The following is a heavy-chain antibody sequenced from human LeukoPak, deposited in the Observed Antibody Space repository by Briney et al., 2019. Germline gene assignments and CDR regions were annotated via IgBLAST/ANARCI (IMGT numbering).Heavy chain of an antibody. CDR1: GGSISSGGYY. J-gene: IGHJ6*03. V-gene: IGHV4-31*03. Sequence: SQTLSLTCTVSGGSISSGGYYWSWIRQHPGKGLEWIGYIYYSGSTYYNPSLKSRVTISVDTSKNQFSLKLSSVTAADTAVYYCASGRYYDFWSGYPRYYYYYMDVWGKGTTVTVSS. CDR3: ASGRYYDFWSGYPRYYYYYMDV. CDR2: IYYSGST. D-gene: IGHD3-3*01.